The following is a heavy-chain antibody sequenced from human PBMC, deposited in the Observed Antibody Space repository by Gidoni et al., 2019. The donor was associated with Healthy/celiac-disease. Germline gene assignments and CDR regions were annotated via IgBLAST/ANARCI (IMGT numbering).Heavy chain of an antibody. V-gene: IGHV4-31*03. D-gene: IGHD6-19*01. Sequence: QVQLQESGPGLVKLSQTLSLTCTVSGGSISSGGYYWSWIRQHPGKGLEWIGYIYYSGSTYYNPSLKSRVTIAVDTSKNQFSLKLSSVTAADTAVYYCARVRQVDLRYSSGWSNPYDYWGQGTLVTVSS. CDR1: GGSISSGGYY. CDR2: IYYSGST. J-gene: IGHJ4*02. CDR3: ARVRQVDLRYSSGWSNPYDY.